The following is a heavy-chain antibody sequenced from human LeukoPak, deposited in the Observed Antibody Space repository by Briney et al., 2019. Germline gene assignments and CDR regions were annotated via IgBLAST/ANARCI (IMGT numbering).Heavy chain of an antibody. J-gene: IGHJ4*02. CDR1: GDSVSSNSAA. CDR2: TYYRSKWEN. CDR3: TTLSFNSSGPVVYYFDY. D-gene: IGHD3-22*01. V-gene: IGHV6-1*01. Sequence: SQTLSLTCAISGDSVSSNSAAWNWIRQSPPRGLEWLGRTYYRSKWENDDALSVKSRIIVNPETSKNQFSLPLHSVPPEDTAVFYCTTLSFNSSGPVVYYFDYWGQGTLVTVSS.